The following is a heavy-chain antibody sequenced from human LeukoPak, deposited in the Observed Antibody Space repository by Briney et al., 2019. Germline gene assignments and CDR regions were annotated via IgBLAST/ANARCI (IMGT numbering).Heavy chain of an antibody. CDR2: INPSGGST. CDR3: ARAVSLVRGVIITGAGY. CDR1: GYTFTSYY. V-gene: IGHV1-46*01. J-gene: IGHJ4*02. D-gene: IGHD3-10*01. Sequence: ASVKVSCKASGYTFTSYYMHWVRQAPGQGLEWMGIINPSGGSTSYAQKFQGRVTMTRDTSTSTVYMELSSLRSEDTAVYYCARAVSLVRGVIITGAGYWGQGTLVTVSS.